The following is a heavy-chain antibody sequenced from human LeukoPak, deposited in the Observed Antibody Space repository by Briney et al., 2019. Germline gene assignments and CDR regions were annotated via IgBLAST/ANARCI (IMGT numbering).Heavy chain of an antibody. D-gene: IGHD3-3*01. CDR2: IDPSDSYT. V-gene: IGHV5-10-1*01. J-gene: IGHJ4*02. Sequence: GGSLRLSCKVSGYSFTSYWISWVRQMPGKGLEWMGRIDPSDSYTSYSPSLQGHVTISADKSISTAYLQWSSLKASDTAMYYCARTYYDFWNGYYDLDYWGQGTLVTVSS. CDR3: ARTYYDFWNGYYDLDY. CDR1: GYSFTSYW.